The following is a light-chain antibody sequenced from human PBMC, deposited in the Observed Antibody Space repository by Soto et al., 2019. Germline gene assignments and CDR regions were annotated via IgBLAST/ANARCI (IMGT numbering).Light chain of an antibody. CDR1: QSISSN. J-gene: IGKJ4*01. CDR2: GAS. V-gene: IGKV3-15*01. Sequence: EVVMTQSPATLSVSPGEGASLSCRASQSISSNLAWYQHKPGQAPRLLIYGASTRATGIPARFSGTGPGTEFTLTISSLQSEDFAIYYCQQYNNWPPLTFGGGTKVEIK. CDR3: QQYNNWPPLT.